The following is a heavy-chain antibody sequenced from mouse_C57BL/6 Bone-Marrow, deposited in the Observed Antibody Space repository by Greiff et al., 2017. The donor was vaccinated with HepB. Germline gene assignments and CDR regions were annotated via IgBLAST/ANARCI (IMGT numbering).Heavy chain of an antibody. D-gene: IGHD3-2*02. CDR1: GFTFSDYY. V-gene: IGHV5-12*01. Sequence: EVMLVESGGGLVQPGGSLKLSCAASGFTFSDYYMYWVRQTPEKRLEWVAYISNGGGSTYYPDTVKGRFTISRDNAKNTLYLQMSRLKSEDTAMYYCARHEATNYAMDYWGQGTSVTVSS. J-gene: IGHJ4*01. CDR2: ISNGGGST. CDR3: ARHEATNYAMDY.